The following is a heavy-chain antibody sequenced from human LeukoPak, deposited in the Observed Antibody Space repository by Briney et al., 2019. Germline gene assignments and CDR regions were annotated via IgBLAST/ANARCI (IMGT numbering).Heavy chain of an antibody. CDR2: IYTSGST. V-gene: IGHV4-4*07. CDR3: ARDLVAVAENYYYMDV. J-gene: IGHJ6*03. Sequence: PSETLSLTCTVSGGSISSYYWSWIRQPAGKGLEWIGRIYTSGSTNYNPSLKSRVTISVDTSKNQFSLKLSSVTAADTAVYYCARDLVAVAENYYYMDVWGKGTTVTVSS. D-gene: IGHD6-19*01. CDR1: GGSISSYY.